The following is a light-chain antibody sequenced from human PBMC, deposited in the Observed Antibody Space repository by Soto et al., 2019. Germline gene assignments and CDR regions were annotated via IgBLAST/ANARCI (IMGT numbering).Light chain of an antibody. CDR2: AAS. Sequence: AIQMTQSPSSLSASVGDRVTITCRASQGIRNDLGWYQQKPGKAPKLLIYAASSLHSGVPSRFSGSGSGTDFTLTISSLQPEDFATYYYLQDYNHPQTFGQGTKVEIK. CDR3: LQDYNHPQT. J-gene: IGKJ1*01. CDR1: QGIRND. V-gene: IGKV1-6*01.